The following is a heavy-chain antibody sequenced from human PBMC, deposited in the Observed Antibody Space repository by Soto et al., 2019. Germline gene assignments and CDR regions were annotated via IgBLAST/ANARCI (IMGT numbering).Heavy chain of an antibody. V-gene: IGHV1-3*01. CDR3: ARDFGCSGGSCYLRDWYFDL. D-gene: IGHD2-15*01. Sequence: QVQLVQSGAEVKKPGASVKVSCKASGYTFTSYAMHWVRQAPGQRLEWMGWINAGNGNTKYSQKFQGRVTITRDTSASTAYMERSSLRAEDTAVYYCARDFGCSGGSCYLRDWYFDLWGRGTLVTVSS. J-gene: IGHJ2*01. CDR1: GYTFTSYA. CDR2: INAGNGNT.